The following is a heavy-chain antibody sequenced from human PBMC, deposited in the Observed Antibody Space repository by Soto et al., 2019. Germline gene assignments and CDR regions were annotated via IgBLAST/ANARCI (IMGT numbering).Heavy chain of an antibody. CDR2: ISSSGTYI. CDR3: AREVSSGRSWGMDV. J-gene: IGHJ6*02. V-gene: IGHV3-21*01. D-gene: IGHD3-22*01. CDR1: GFTFSSYS. Sequence: GGSLRLSCAASGFTFSSYSMNWVRQAPGKGLEWVSCISSSGTYIQYADSVKGRVTISRDNAKNSLYLQMNSLRVEDTAVYYCAREVSSGRSWGMDVLGQGTTVTVS.